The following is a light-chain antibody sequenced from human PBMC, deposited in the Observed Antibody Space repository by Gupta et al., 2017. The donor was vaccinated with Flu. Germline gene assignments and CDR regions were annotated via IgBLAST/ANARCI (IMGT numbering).Light chain of an antibody. Sequence: TVSCTSRSCSIASNCVKWYQHRPGSAPTTVIYDDNRRPAGVPARCSGSIDSSSNSASLTISGLKTEDEAEYYCQSYYNINHGAVFGGGTKLTVL. CDR3: QSYYNINHGAV. J-gene: IGLJ2*01. V-gene: IGLV6-57*02. CDR2: DDN. CDR1: SCSIASNC.